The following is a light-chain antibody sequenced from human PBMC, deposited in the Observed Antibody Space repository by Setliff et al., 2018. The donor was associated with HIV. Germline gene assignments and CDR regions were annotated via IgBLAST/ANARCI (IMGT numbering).Light chain of an antibody. CDR2: EVS. CDR1: SSDVGGYSL. Sequence: QSALAQPASVSGSPGQSITISCTGTSSDVGGYSLVSWYQQHPGKAPKLIIYEVSNRPSGASTRFSGSKSGNTASLTISGLQAEDEADYYCYSYTGRSTRYVFGTGTKVTVL. CDR3: YSYTGRSTRYV. V-gene: IGLV2-14*03. J-gene: IGLJ1*01.